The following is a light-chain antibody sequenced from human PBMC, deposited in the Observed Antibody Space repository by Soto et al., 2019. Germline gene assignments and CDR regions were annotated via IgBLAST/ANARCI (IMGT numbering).Light chain of an antibody. J-gene: IGKJ5*01. CDR1: QSVNNNY. CDR2: GAF. CDR3: QQYGSSHT. V-gene: IGKV3-20*01. Sequence: EILLTQSPGTLSLSPVERATLSCRASQSVNNNYLAWYQQKPGQAPRLLIYGAFRRATGIPDRFSGSGSGTDFTLTISRLEPEDFAVFYCQQYGSSHTFGQGTRLET.